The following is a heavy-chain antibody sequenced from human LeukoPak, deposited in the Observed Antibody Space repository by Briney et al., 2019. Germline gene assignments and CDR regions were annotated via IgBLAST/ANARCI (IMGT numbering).Heavy chain of an antibody. D-gene: IGHD3-16*02. CDR3: AKVTFGGVIAPFDY. J-gene: IGHJ4*02. CDR2: ISWNSGSI. V-gene: IGHV3-9*01. Sequence: PGGSLRLSCAASGFTFDDYAMHWVRQAPGKGLEWVSGISWNSGSIGYADSVKGRFTISRDNAKNSLYLQMNSLRAEDTALYYCAKVTFGGVIAPFDYWGQRTLVTVSS. CDR1: GFTFDDYA.